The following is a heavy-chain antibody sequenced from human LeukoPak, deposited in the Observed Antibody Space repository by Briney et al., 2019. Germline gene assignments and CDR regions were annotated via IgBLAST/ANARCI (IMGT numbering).Heavy chain of an antibody. CDR3: ARGDYYYYGMDV. Sequence: GGSLRLSCAASGFTFSSYAMSWVRQAPGKGLEWVSYISSSGSTIYYADSVQGRFAISRDNSKNTLYLQMNSLRAEDTAVYFCARGDYYYYGMDVWGQGTTVTVSS. CDR2: ISSSGSTI. V-gene: IGHV3-23*01. CDR1: GFTFSSYA. J-gene: IGHJ6*02.